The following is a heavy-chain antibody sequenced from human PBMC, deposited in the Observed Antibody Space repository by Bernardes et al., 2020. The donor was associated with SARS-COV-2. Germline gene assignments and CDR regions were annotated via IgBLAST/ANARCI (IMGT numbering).Heavy chain of an antibody. CDR1: GGSISSYY. V-gene: IGHV4-59*01. CDR2: IYYSGST. J-gene: IGHJ5*02. Sequence: SETLSLTCTVSGGSISSYYWSWIRQPPGKGLEWIGYIYYSGSTNYNPSLKSRVTISVDTSKNQFSLKLSSVTAADTAVYYCARGGEYYDFWRSPMIWFDPWGQGTLVTVSS. D-gene: IGHD3-3*01. CDR3: ARGGEYYDFWRSPMIWFDP.